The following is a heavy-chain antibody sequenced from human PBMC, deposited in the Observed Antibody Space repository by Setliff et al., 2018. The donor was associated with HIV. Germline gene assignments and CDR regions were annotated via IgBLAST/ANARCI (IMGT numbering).Heavy chain of an antibody. Sequence: ASVKVSCKTSGYTFTTSGISWVRQAPGKGLEWMGGFDPEDGETVYAQKLQGRVTMTEDTSTDTAYMELSSLRSEDTAMYYCETIRAYYYDSSGHEYFDYWGHGTRVTVSS. V-gene: IGHV1-24*01. CDR3: ETIRAYYYDSSGHEYFDY. D-gene: IGHD3-22*01. J-gene: IGHJ1*01. CDR2: FDPEDGET. CDR1: GYTFTTSG.